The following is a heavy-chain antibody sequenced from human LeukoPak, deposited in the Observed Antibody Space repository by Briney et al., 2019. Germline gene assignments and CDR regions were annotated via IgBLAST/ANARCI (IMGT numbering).Heavy chain of an antibody. V-gene: IGHV1-46*01. D-gene: IGHD1-26*01. J-gene: IGHJ6*03. CDR3: WREQRGGLSGSWGGLFASYYTYYYMDV. CDR2: INPSDGAT. Sequence: ASVKVSCKASGYTFTMYYIHWVRQAPGQGLEWMGMINPSDGATTYAQRFQGRVTMTRDMSTTTVYMDLRSLRSEDTAVYFCWREQRGGLSGSWGGLFASYYTYYYMDVWGRGTTVTVSS. CDR1: GYTFTMYY.